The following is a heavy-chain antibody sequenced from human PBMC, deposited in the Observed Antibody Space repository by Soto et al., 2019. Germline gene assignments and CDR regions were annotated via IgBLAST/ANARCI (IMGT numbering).Heavy chain of an antibody. D-gene: IGHD1-20*01. J-gene: IGHJ3*01. CDR1: WVTFFRFS. V-gene: IGHV3-23*01. Sequence: GSLRLPFSAPWVTFFRFSIKLVRPGSGKGLEWVSTVSPGGDVSHYTDSVKGRFTISRDNSRRTLHLQMDSLRAEDAAVYFCVRRAITATTNWGAFDVWSQGTVVTVSS. CDR3: VRRAITATTNWGAFDV. CDR2: VSPGGDVS.